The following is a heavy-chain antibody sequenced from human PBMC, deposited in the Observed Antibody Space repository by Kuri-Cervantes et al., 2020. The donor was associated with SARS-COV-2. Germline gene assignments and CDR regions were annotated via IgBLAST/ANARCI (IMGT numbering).Heavy chain of an antibody. Sequence: ESLKISCTVSGGSISSSTYYWGWIRQPPGKGLEWIGTIYYSGSTDYNPSLKSRVTISVDTSKNQFSLKLSSVTAADTAVYYCARGGFLTGYRGTRGAFDIWGQGTMVTVSS. D-gene: IGHD3-9*01. J-gene: IGHJ3*02. CDR1: GGSISSSTYY. CDR2: IYYSGST. V-gene: IGHV4-39*07. CDR3: ARGGFLTGYRGTRGAFDI.